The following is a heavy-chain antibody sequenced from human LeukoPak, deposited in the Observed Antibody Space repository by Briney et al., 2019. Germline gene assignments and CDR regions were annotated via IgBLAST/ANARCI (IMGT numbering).Heavy chain of an antibody. CDR2: ISWNSGSI. J-gene: IGHJ4*02. CDR1: GFTFDDYA. Sequence: GRSLRLSCAASGFTFDDYAMHWVRQAPGKGLEWVSGISWNSGSIGYADSVKGRFTISTDNAKYSLYLQMNSLRAEDMALYYCAKDPFPYCSGGSCYSVYFDYWGQGTLVTVSS. CDR3: AKDPFPYCSGGSCYSVYFDY. D-gene: IGHD2-15*01. V-gene: IGHV3-9*03.